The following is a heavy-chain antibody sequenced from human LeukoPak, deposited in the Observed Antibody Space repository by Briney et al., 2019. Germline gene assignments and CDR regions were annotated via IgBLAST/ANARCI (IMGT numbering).Heavy chain of an antibody. CDR2: IYYRGST. V-gene: IGHV4-39*07. Sequence: SETLSLTCTVSGGSISSSSYYWGWIRQPPGKGLEWIGSIYYRGSTYYNPSLESRVTMSVDTSKNQFSLKLSSVTAADTAVYYCARYRYYYDSSGSPYFDYWGQGTLVTVSS. J-gene: IGHJ4*02. D-gene: IGHD3-22*01. CDR1: GGSISSSSYY. CDR3: ARYRYYYDSSGSPYFDY.